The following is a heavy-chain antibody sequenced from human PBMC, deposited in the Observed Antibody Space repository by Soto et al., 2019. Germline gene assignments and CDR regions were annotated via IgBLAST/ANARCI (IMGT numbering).Heavy chain of an antibody. CDR2: INPNSGGT. Sequence: WASVKVSCKASGYTFTGYYMHWVRQAPGQGLEWMGWINPNSGGTNYAQKFQGWVTMTRDTSISTAYMELSRLRSDDTAVYYCARAGDYDILTGYYTDPPFDYWGQGTLVTVSS. V-gene: IGHV1-2*04. J-gene: IGHJ4*02. CDR1: GYTFTGYY. CDR3: ARAGDYDILTGYYTDPPFDY. D-gene: IGHD3-9*01.